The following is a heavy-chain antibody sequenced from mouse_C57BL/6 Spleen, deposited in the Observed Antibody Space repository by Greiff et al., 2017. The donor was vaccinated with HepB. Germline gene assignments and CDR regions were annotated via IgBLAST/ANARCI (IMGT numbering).Heavy chain of an antibody. V-gene: IGHV5-4*01. CDR1: GFTFSSYA. CDR3: ARDAPITTVVPYYAMDY. D-gene: IGHD1-1*01. CDR2: ISDGGSYT. Sequence: EVKVVESGGGLVKPGGSLKLSCAASGFTFSSYAMSWVRQTPEKRLEWVATISDGGSYTYYPDNVKGRFTISRDNAKNNLYLQMSHLKSEDTAMYYCARDAPITTVVPYYAMDYWGQGTSVTVSS. J-gene: IGHJ4*01.